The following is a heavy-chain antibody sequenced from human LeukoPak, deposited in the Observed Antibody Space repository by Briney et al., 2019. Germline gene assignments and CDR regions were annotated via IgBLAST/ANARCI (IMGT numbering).Heavy chain of an antibody. CDR1: GFTFSGSA. Sequence: PGGSLRLSCAASGFTFSGSAMHWVRQASGKGLEWVGRIRNKANNYATAYAASVKGRFTTSRDDSKNTAYLQMNSLKTEDTAVYYCSSPYCSSGSCYPGYWGQGTLVTVSS. CDR3: SSPYCSSGSCYPGY. J-gene: IGHJ4*02. CDR2: IRNKANNYAT. V-gene: IGHV3-73*01. D-gene: IGHD2-15*01.